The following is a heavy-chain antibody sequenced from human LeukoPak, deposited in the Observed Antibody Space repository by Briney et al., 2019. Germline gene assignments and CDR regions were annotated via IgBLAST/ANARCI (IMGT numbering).Heavy chain of an antibody. CDR2: IYPGDSDT. D-gene: IGHD6-19*01. Sequence: GESLKISCQGSGYSFTSYWIAWVRQRPGKGLEWMGIIYPGDSDTRYSPSFQGQVTISADKTISTAYLQWTSLKASDTAMYYCARQIEKQWLVLSNDAFDIWGQGTMVTVSS. CDR3: ARQIEKQWLVLSNDAFDI. V-gene: IGHV5-51*01. J-gene: IGHJ3*02. CDR1: GYSFTSYW.